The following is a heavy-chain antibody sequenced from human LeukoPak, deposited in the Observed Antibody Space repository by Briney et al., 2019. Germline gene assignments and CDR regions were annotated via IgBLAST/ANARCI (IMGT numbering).Heavy chain of an antibody. Sequence: GASVKVSCKASGYTFTNYYIHWVRQAPGHGLEWMGISNPSGDSTNHAQKFQGRVTMTRDTSTSTVYMDLSSLRSEDTAVYYCARWTTTFLDYWGQGTLVTVSS. CDR2: SNPSGDST. D-gene: IGHD1-1*01. J-gene: IGHJ4*02. CDR3: ARWTTTFLDY. V-gene: IGHV1-46*01. CDR1: GYTFTNYY.